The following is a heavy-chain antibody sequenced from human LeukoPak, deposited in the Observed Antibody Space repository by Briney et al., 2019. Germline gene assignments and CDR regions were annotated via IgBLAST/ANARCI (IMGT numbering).Heavy chain of an antibody. J-gene: IGHJ4*02. CDR1: GYTFTSYD. CDR3: ARAYCSGGSCYSGY. CDR2: MNPNSGNT. D-gene: IGHD2-15*01. V-gene: IGHV1-8*01. Sequence: ASVKVSCKASGYTFTSYDINWVRQATGQGLEWMGRMNPNSGNTGYAQKFQGRVTMTRDTSISTAYMELSSLRSEDTAVYYCARAYCSGGSCYSGYWGQGTLVTVSS.